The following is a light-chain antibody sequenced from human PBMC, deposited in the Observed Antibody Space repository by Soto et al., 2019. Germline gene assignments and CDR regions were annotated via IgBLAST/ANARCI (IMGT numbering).Light chain of an antibody. J-gene: IGLJ1*01. CDR2: EVS. CDR3: NSYTPTSTLYV. V-gene: IGLV2-14*01. Sequence: QSALTQPASVSGSPGQSITISCTGTSSDVGGYNYVSWYQHHPGKAPKLLIFEVSHRPSGVSYRFSGSKSGNTASLTISGLQAEDEADYYCNSYTPTSTLYVFGTGTKLTVL. CDR1: SSDVGGYNY.